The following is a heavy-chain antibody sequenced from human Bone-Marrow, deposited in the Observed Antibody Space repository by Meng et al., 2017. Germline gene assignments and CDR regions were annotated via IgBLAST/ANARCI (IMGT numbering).Heavy chain of an antibody. Sequence: GESLKISCAASGFTFSSYGMHWVRQAPGKGLEWVAIIWYDGSNKYYADSVKGRFTISRGNSKNTLYRQMNSLRAEDTAVYYCARGSGSGSYYNEGGWGVGLGETDYWGQGTLVTVSS. CDR1: GFTFSSYG. CDR2: IWYDGSNK. CDR3: ARGSGSGSYYNEGGWGVGLGETDY. V-gene: IGHV3-33*01. D-gene: IGHD3-10*01. J-gene: IGHJ4*02.